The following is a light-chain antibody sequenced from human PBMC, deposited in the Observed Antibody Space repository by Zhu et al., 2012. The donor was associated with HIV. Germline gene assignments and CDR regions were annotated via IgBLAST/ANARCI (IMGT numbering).Light chain of an antibody. Sequence: EIVLTQSPGTLSLSPEERATLSCRASQSINSRYLAWYQQKPGQAPRLLIYAASSRATGITDQFSGSGSGTDFTLTIRRLDPEDFAVYYCQHYGAAPWTFGQGTKVEIK. V-gene: IGKV3-20*01. J-gene: IGKJ1*01. CDR3: QHYGAAPWT. CDR2: AAS. CDR1: QSINSRY.